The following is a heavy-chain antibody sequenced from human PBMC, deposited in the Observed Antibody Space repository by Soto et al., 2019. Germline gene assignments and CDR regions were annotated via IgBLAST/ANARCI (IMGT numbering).Heavy chain of an antibody. J-gene: IGHJ3*02. CDR1: GFTFTRSA. D-gene: IGHD3-22*01. CDR2: IVVGSGNT. Sequence: SVKVSCKASGFTFTRSAVQWVRQARGQRLEWIGWIVVGSGNTNYAQKFQERVTITRDMSTSTAYMELSSLRSEDTAVYYCAAESPYSSGYYYSIGGLAFDIWGQGTMVTVSS. V-gene: IGHV1-58*01. CDR3: AAESPYSSGYYYSIGGLAFDI.